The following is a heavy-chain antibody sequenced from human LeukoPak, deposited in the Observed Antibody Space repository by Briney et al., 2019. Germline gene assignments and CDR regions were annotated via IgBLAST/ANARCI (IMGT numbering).Heavy chain of an antibody. CDR2: IYYSGST. CDR1: GGSISSYY. J-gene: IGHJ4*02. CDR3: ARVITFGGDIPY. Sequence: SETLSLTCTVSGGSISSYYWSWIRQPPGKGLEWIGYIYYSGSTNYNPSLKSRVTISVDTSKNQFSLKLSSVTAADTAVYYCARVITFGGDIPYWGQGTLVTVSS. D-gene: IGHD3-16*02. V-gene: IGHV4-59*08.